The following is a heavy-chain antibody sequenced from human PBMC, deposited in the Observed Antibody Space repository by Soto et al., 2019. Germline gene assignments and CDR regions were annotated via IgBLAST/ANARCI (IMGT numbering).Heavy chain of an antibody. V-gene: IGHV1-69*06. D-gene: IGHD2-15*01. CDR3: ARRDSGGFYRVFAS. J-gene: IGHJ4*02. CDR1: GGSLSTNP. Sequence: QVQLVQSGTEVKKPGSSVKVSCKASGGSLSTNPISWVRQAPGQGLEWMGGTGSGTGPGNHAQKFQGRRTVTAAKPTSSVYVKLTNLSPEDTAGDYCARRDSGGFYRVFASWGQGTLVTVSS. CDR2: TGSGTGPG.